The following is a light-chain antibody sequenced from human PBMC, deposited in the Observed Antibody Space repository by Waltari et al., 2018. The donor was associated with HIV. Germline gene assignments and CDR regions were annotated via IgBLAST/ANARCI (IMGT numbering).Light chain of an antibody. V-gene: IGLV1-47*01. CDR3: AFWDDILNSPV. CDR1: SSNLRSNY. Sequence: QSAPTPSPSASGTPGRRVTLSCSGRSSNLRSNYVYWYQQIPGMAPTLLIQKTNQRPSGVPDRFSGSKSGTSASLAISGLRSEDDADYYCAFWDDILNSPVFGGGTKVTVL. CDR2: KTN. J-gene: IGLJ2*01.